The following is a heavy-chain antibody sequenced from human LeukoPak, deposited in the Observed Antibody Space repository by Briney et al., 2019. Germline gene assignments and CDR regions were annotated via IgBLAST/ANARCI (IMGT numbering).Heavy chain of an antibody. D-gene: IGHD3-10*01. CDR1: GGTFSSYA. V-gene: IGHV1-69*13. CDR3: ARGPLRGLGYYFDY. J-gene: IGHJ4*02. Sequence: ASVKVSCKASGGTFSSYAISWVRQAPGQGLEWMGGIIPIFGTANYAQKFQGRVTITADESTNTAYMELSSLRSEDTAVYYCARGPLRGLGYYFDYWGQGTLVTVSS. CDR2: IIPIFGTA.